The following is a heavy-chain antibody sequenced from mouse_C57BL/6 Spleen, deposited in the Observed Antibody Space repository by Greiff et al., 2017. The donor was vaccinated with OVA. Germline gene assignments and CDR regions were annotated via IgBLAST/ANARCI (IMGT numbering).Heavy chain of an antibody. V-gene: IGHV1-55*01. Sequence: QVHVKQPGAELVKPGASVKMSCKASGYTFTSYWITWVKQRPGQGLEWIGDIYPGSGSTNYNEKFKSKATLTVDTSSSTAYMQLSSLTSEDSAVYYCARGGGSHAMDYWGQGTSVTVSS. CDR3: ARGGGSHAMDY. J-gene: IGHJ4*01. CDR2: IYPGSGST. CDR1: GYTFTSYW.